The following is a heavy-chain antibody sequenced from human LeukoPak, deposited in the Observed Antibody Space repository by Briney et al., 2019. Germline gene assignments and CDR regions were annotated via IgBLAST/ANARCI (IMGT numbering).Heavy chain of an antibody. CDR2: IWYDGSNK. CDR3: VRGGGERGMDV. Sequence: GRSLRLSCAASGFPFSTYGMHWVRQAPGKGLEWVAVIWYDGSNKNYVDSVKGRFTISRDNSKNTLYLQMNSLRLEDTAVYYCVRGGGERGMDVWGQGTTVSVSS. CDR1: GFPFSTYG. V-gene: IGHV3-33*01. J-gene: IGHJ6*02. D-gene: IGHD2-21*01.